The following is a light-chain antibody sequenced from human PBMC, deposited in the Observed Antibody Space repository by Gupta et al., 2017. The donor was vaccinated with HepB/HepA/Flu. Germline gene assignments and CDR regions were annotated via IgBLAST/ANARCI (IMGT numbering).Light chain of an antibody. CDR1: VLPKNY. J-gene: IGLJ2*01. Sequence: SYELTQPTTVPVSPGQTARNTCSGDVLPKNYARWFQQKPGKAPVLVIYQDSERPSGIPERFSGSSSGTTVTLTICGAQVDDEADYYCDSAADNNVVFGGGTRLTVL. CDR2: QDS. CDR3: DSAADNNVV. V-gene: IGLV3-27*01.